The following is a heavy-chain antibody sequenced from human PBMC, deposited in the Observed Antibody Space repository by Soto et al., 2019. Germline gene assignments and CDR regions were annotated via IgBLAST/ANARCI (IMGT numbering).Heavy chain of an antibody. V-gene: IGHV1-69*12. CDR3: ARDRRAGYGKTAYDWFGP. CDR2: IIPIFGTA. Sequence: QVQLVQSGAEVKKPGSSVKVSCKASGGTFSSYAISWVRQAPGQGLEWMGGIIPIFGTANYAQKFQGRVTLPAEESTSTAYMARSSLTSGDTAVYYWARDRRAGYGKTAYDWFGPGGQGTLVTVSS. J-gene: IGHJ5*02. D-gene: IGHD5-12*01. CDR1: GGTFSSYA.